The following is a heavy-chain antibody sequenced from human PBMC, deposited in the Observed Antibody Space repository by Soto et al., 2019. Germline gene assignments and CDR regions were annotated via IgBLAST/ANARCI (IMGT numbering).Heavy chain of an antibody. D-gene: IGHD3-10*01. Sequence: QVQLAQSGAEVKKPGASVKVSCQASGYTFTKHYMHWVRQAPGQGLEWMGVIYPGNASPRYAQKFQGRVTVTSDTSTSTVCMELTSLTSDDTAVYYCARGSSSGSGGTGVLNVWGQGTMVTVSS. CDR3: ARGSSSGSGGTGVLNV. J-gene: IGHJ3*01. CDR1: GYTFTKHY. CDR2: IYPGNASP. V-gene: IGHV1-46*01.